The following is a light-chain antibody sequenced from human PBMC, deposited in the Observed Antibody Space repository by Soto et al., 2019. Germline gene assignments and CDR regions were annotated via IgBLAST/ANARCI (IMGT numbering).Light chain of an antibody. Sequence: VFSEAAGTLSLSPGERATLSCRASQSVSSNNLVWYHQKPGQAPRLLIYGASYRAAGIPDRFSGSGSGTDFTLTISRLEPEDFAVYYCQQYGTSPRTFGQGTKVDI. CDR1: QSVSSNN. J-gene: IGKJ1*01. V-gene: IGKV3-20*01. CDR2: GAS. CDR3: QQYGTSPRT.